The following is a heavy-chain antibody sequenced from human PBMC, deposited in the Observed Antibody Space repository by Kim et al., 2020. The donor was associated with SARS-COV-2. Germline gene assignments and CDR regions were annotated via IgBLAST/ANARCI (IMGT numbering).Heavy chain of an antibody. Sequence: SETLSLTCTVSGGSVSSGSYYWSWIRQPPGKGLEWIGYIYYSGSTNYNPSLKSRVTISVDTSKNQFSLKLSSVTAADTAVYYCARDGKDYYYYSGMDVWG. CDR2: IYYSGST. CDR3: ARDGKDYYYYSGMDV. V-gene: IGHV4-61*01. CDR1: GGSVSSGSYY. J-gene: IGHJ6*01. D-gene: IGHD1-26*01.